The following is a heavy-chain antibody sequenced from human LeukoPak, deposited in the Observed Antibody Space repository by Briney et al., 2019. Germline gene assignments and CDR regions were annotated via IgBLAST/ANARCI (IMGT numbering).Heavy chain of an antibody. CDR3: ARREKYRGAYYFDY. CDR1: GYSFTSYW. V-gene: IGHV5-51*01. Sequence: GESLKISCQGSGYSFTSYWIGWVRQMPGKGLEWMGIIYPGDYDTRYSPSFEGQVTISADKSISTAYLQWRSLKASDTAMYYCARREKYRGAYYFDYWGQGTLVTVSS. D-gene: IGHD1-1*01. CDR2: IYPGDYDT. J-gene: IGHJ4*02.